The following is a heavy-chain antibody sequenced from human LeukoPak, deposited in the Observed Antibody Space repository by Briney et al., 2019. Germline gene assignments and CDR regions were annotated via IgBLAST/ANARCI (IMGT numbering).Heavy chain of an antibody. D-gene: IGHD5-18*01. V-gene: IGHV4-4*08. CDR1: GGSISSYY. CDR2: IYTSGST. Sequence: PSETLSLTCTVSGGSISSYYWSWIRQPPGKGLEWIAYIYTSGSTNYNPSLKRRVTMSVDTSKNQFSLKLSSVTAADTAVYYCARDNLGYSYGGYYYYYYYMDVWGKGTTVTVSS. J-gene: IGHJ6*03. CDR3: ARDNLGYSYGGYYYYYYYMDV.